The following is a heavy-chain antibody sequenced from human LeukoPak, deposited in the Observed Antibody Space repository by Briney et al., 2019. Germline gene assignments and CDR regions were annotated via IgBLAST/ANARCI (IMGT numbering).Heavy chain of an antibody. D-gene: IGHD5/OR15-5a*01. CDR2: IKQDGSEK. CDR3: ACLKGSDY. CDR1: GFTFSAYW. V-gene: IGHV3-7*02. Sequence: GGSLRLSCEASGFTFSAYWMSWVRQAPGKGLEWVANIKQDGSEKYYVDSVKGRFTISRDNAKNSLYLQMNSLRAEDTAVYYCACLKGSDYWGQGTLVTVSS. J-gene: IGHJ4*02.